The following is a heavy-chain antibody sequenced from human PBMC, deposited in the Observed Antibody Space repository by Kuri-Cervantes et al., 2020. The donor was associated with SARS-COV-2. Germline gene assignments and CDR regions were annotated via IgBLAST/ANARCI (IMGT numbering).Heavy chain of an antibody. CDR3: ARGLYSAEYCSGGSCYNWFDP. D-gene: IGHD2-15*01. Sequence: ASVKVSCKASGGTFSSYGISWVRQAPGQGLEWMGWISAYNGNTGYAQKFQGRVTMTRNTSISTAYMELSSLRSEDTAVYYCARGLYSAEYCSGGSCYNWFDPWGQGTLVTVSS. J-gene: IGHJ5*02. CDR1: GGTFSSYG. CDR2: ISAYNGNT. V-gene: IGHV1-8*02.